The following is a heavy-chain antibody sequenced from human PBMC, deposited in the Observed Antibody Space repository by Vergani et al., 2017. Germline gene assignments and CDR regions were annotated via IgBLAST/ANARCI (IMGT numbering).Heavy chain of an antibody. CDR1: GYTFINFG. CDR3: ARDQVAGQGDY. Sequence: QVQLVQSGAEVKKPGASVKVSCEASGYTFINFGISWVRQAPGQGLEWMGWISTYNGDTKYPQKFQGRLTMTTHTSTNAAYMELRSLTSDDTAIYFCARDQVAGQGDYWGQGTLVTVSS. CDR2: ISTYNGDT. V-gene: IGHV1-18*01. D-gene: IGHD6-19*01. J-gene: IGHJ4*02.